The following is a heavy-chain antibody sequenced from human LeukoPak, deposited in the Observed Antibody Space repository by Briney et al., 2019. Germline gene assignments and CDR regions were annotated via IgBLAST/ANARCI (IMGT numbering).Heavy chain of an antibody. J-gene: IGHJ3*02. D-gene: IGHD1-26*01. CDR3: AKAVGAIDAFDI. CDR2: ISGSGGST. V-gene: IGHV3-23*01. CDR1: GFTFSSYA. Sequence: GGSLRLSCAASGFTFSSYAMSWVRQAPGKGLEWVSAISGSGGSTYYADSVKGRFTISRDNSKNTLYLQMNSLRTEDTAVYYCAKAVGAIDAFDIWGQGTMVTVSS.